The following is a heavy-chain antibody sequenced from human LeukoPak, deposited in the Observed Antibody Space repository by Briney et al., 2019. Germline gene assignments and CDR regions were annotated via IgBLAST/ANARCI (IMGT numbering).Heavy chain of an antibody. CDR3: AKHGSGRYFDY. D-gene: IGHD6-19*01. Sequence: PGGSLRLSCAASGFTFSSSAMSWVRQAPGKGLEWVSAISDSGGKTYYADSMKGRFTISRDNSKNTLYLQMNSLRAEDTAVYYCAKHGSGRYFDYWGQGTLVTVSS. J-gene: IGHJ4*02. V-gene: IGHV3-23*01. CDR1: GFTFSSSA. CDR2: ISDSGGKT.